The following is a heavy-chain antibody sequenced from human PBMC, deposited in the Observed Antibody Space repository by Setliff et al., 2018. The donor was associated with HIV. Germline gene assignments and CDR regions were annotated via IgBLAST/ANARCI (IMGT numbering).Heavy chain of an antibody. D-gene: IGHD2-2*02. CDR1: GGSTSNSSSY. J-gene: IGHJ4*02. CDR3: GRHSLYGPAAISALDY. Sequence: SETLSLTCTVSGGSTSNSSSYWGWIRQTPGKGLEWIGSIYSSRWSYYNPSLQSRLTLSIDRSRSQFSLNLRSVTAADTAVYYCGRHSLYGPAAISALDYWGQGALVTVSS. CDR2: IYSSRWS. V-gene: IGHV4-39*01.